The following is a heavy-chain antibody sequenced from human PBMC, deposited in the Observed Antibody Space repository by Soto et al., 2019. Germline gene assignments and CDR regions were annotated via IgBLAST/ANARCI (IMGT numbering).Heavy chain of an antibody. Sequence: EVQLAESGGGLVQPGGSLRLSCVASGFTFSAHSMNWVRRAPGKGLDWVSYISAGSDTIYYADSVKGRFTISRDNAKNSLYLQMNSLRDEDTAVYYCARYGSGSFLRDPFDYWGQGTLVTVSS. J-gene: IGHJ4*02. CDR3: ARYGSGSFLRDPFDY. D-gene: IGHD3-10*01. CDR2: ISAGSDTI. V-gene: IGHV3-48*02. CDR1: GFTFSAHS.